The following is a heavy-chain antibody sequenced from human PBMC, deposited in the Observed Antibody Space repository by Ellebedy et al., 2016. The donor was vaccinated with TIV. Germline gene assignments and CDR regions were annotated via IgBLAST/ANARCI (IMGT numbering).Heavy chain of an antibody. J-gene: IGHJ4*02. CDR1: GGSISSGGYS. D-gene: IGHD1-14*01. Sequence: MPSETLSLTCAVSGGSISSGGYSWSWIRQPPGKGLEWIGYIYHSGSTYYNPSLKSRVTISVDTSKNQFSLKLSSVTAADTAVYYCARGPDKSTYYFDYWGQGTLVTVSS. CDR2: IYHSGST. CDR3: ARGPDKSTYYFDY. V-gene: IGHV4-30-2*01.